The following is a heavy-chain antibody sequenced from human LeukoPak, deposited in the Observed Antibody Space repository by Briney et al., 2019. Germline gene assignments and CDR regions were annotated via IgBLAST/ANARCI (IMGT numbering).Heavy chain of an antibody. CDR3: ARDRDSSGWFDY. D-gene: IGHD6-19*01. V-gene: IGHV4-61*01. CDR1: GGSVSSGSYY. CDR2: IYYSGST. Sequence: PSETLSLTCTVSGGSVSSGSYYWIWIRQPPGKGLEWIGYIYYSGSTNYNPSLKSRVTISVDTSKNQFSLKLSSVTAADTAFYYCARDRDSSGWFDYWGQGALVTVSS. J-gene: IGHJ4*02.